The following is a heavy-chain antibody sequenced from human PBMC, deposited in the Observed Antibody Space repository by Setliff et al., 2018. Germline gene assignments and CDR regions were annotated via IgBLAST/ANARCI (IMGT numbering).Heavy chain of an antibody. Sequence: GVLRLSCAASGFTFSSYAITWVRQAPGKGLEWVSMISSSTIYYADSVKGRFTISRDNAKNSLYLQMNSLRAEDTAVYYCASYYYGSGSYYPYFDYWGQGTLVTVSS. CDR2: ISSSTI. CDR1: GFTFSSYA. J-gene: IGHJ4*02. D-gene: IGHD3-10*01. V-gene: IGHV3-48*01. CDR3: ASYYYGSGSYYPYFDY.